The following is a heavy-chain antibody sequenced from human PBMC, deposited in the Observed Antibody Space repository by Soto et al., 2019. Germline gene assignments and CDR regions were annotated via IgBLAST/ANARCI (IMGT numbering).Heavy chain of an antibody. Sequence: QVQLVQSGAEVKKPGSSVKVSCKASGGTFSSYTISWVRQAPGQGLEWMGRIIPILGIANYAQKFQGRVTITADKSTSTAYTELSSLRSEDTAVYYCARLHRYSSSSWGQGTLVTVSS. D-gene: IGHD6-13*01. J-gene: IGHJ4*02. CDR3: ARLHRYSSSS. V-gene: IGHV1-69*02. CDR2: IIPILGIA. CDR1: GGTFSSYT.